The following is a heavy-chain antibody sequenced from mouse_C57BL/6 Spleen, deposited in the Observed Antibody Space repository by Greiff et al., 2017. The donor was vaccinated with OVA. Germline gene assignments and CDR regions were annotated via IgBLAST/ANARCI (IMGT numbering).Heavy chain of an antibody. V-gene: IGHV5-4*03. D-gene: IGHD1-1*01. Sequence: DVMLVESGGGLVKPGGSLKLSCAASGFTFSSYAMSWVRQTPEKRLEWVATISDGGSYTYYPDNVKGRFTISRDNAKNNLYLQMSHLKSEDTAMYYCARVGDYYGSNWYFDVWGTGTTVTVSS. CDR3: ARVGDYYGSNWYFDV. CDR1: GFTFSSYA. CDR2: ISDGGSYT. J-gene: IGHJ1*03.